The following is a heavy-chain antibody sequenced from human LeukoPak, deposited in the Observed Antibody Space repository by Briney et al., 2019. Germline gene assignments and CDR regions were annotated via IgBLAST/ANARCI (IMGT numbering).Heavy chain of an antibody. CDR2: INAGNGNT. J-gene: IGHJ6*02. CDR3: AADSSSVAIQLPGYGMDV. D-gene: IGHD5-18*01. Sequence: ASVKVSCKASGYTFTSYAMHWVRQAPGQRLEWMGWINAGNGNTKYSQKFQGRVTITRDTSASTAYMELSSLRSEDTAVYYCAADSSSVAIQLPGYGMDVWGQGTTVTVSS. CDR1: GYTFTSYA. V-gene: IGHV1-3*01.